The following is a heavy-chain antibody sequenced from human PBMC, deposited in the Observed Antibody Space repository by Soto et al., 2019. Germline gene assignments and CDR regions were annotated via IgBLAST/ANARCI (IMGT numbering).Heavy chain of an antibody. CDR3: AISYLGSDAFDI. CDR2: FDPEDGET. V-gene: IGHV1-24*01. D-gene: IGHD2-15*01. J-gene: IGHJ3*02. CDR1: GYTLTELS. Sequence: ASVKVSCKVSGYTLTELSMHWVRQAPGKGLEWMGGFDPEDGETIYAQKFQGRVTMTEDTSTDTAYMELSSLRSEDTAVYYCAISYLGSDAFDIWGQGTMVTVS.